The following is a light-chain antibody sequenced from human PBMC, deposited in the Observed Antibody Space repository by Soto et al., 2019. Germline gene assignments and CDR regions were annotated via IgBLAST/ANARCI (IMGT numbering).Light chain of an antibody. V-gene: IGKV2-28*01. Sequence: DIVLAQSKLSLPVTPGESASISCKASQILLLSSGNNYLDWYLQKPGQSPQLLIYLGSTRASGVPDRFSGSGSGTDFTFTISSLQPEDIATYYCQQYDNLPLTFGGGTKVDIK. CDR1: QILLLSSGNNY. J-gene: IGKJ4*01. CDR3: QQYDNLPLT. CDR2: LGS.